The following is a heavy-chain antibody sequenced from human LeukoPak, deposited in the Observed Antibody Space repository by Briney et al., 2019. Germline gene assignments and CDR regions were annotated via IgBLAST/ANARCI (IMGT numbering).Heavy chain of an antibody. V-gene: IGHV4-30-2*01. J-gene: IGHJ3*02. CDR3: ATLSTVAEAFDI. CDR1: GGSISSGGYY. CDR2: IYHSGST. Sequence: SETLSLTCTVSGGSISSGGYYWSWIRQPPGKGLEWIGYIYHSGSTYYNPSLKSRATISVDRSKNQFSLKLSSVTAADTAVYYCATLSTVAEAFDIWGQGTMVTVSS. D-gene: IGHD4-11*01.